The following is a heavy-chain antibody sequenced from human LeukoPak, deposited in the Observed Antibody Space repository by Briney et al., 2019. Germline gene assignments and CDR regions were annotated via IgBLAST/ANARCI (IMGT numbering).Heavy chain of an antibody. CDR1: GYTFTGYY. J-gene: IGHJ4*02. V-gene: IGHV7-4-1*02. D-gene: IGHD2-2*02. CDR2: INTNTGNP. CDR3: ARVDRCSSTSCYNFDY. Sequence: ASVKVSCKASGYTFTGYYMHWVRQAPGQGLEWMGWINTNTGNPTYAQGFTGRFVFSLDTSVSTAYLQISSLKAEDTAVYYCARVDRCSSTSCYNFDYWGQGTLVTVSS.